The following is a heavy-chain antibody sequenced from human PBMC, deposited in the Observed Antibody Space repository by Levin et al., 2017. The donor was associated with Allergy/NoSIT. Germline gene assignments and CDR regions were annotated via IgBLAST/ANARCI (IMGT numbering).Heavy chain of an antibody. D-gene: IGHD3-3*01. J-gene: IGHJ4*02. CDR1: GFTFSSYA. V-gene: IGHV3-23*01. CDR2: ISGSGGST. CDR3: AKTTIFGVVYDY. Sequence: GESLKISCAASGFTFSSYAMSWVRQAPGKGLEWVSAISGSGGSTYYADSVKGRFTISRDNSKNTLYLQMNSLRAEDTAVYYCAKTTIFGVVYDYWGQGTLVTVSS.